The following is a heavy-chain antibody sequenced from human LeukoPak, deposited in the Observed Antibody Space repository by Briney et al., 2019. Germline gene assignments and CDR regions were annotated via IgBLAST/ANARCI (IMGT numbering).Heavy chain of an antibody. CDR3: ARVSLYVWGSYRYPFDY. CDR2: INHSGST. D-gene: IGHD3-16*02. J-gene: IGHJ4*02. Sequence: SETLSLTCAVYGGSFSGYYWSWIRQPPGKGLEWIGEINHSGSTNYNPSLKSRVTISVDTSKNQFSLKLSSVTAADTAVYYCARVSLYVWGSYRYPFDYWGQGTLVTVSS. CDR1: GGSFSGYY. V-gene: IGHV4-34*01.